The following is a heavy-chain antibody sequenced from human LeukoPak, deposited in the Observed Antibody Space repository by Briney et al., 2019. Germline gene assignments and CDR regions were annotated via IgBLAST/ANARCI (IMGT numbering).Heavy chain of an antibody. Sequence: GGSLRLSCAASGFTFSSDSMNWVRQAPGKGLEWVSSISSSSSYIYYADSVKGRFTISRDNAKNSLYLQMNSLRAEDTAVYYCARDGGGAFDYWGQGTLVTVSS. V-gene: IGHV3-21*01. CDR1: GFTFSSDS. D-gene: IGHD2-21*01. J-gene: IGHJ4*02. CDR3: ARDGGGAFDY. CDR2: ISSSSSYI.